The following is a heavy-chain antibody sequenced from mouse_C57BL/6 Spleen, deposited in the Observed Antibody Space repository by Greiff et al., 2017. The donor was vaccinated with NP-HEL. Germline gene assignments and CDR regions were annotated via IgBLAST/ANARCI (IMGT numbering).Heavy chain of an antibody. Sequence: EVKLVESGGGLVQPGGSLSLSCAASGFTFTDYYMSWVRQPPGKALEWLGFISNKANGYTTEYSASVKGRFTISRDNSQSILYLQMNALRAEDSAAYCCARRDYGRREDVDVWGTRTTVTVAS. CDR2: ISNKANGYTT. CDR1: GFTFTDYY. J-gene: IGHJ1*03. CDR3: ARRDYGRREDVDV. D-gene: IGHD1-1*01. V-gene: IGHV7-3*01.